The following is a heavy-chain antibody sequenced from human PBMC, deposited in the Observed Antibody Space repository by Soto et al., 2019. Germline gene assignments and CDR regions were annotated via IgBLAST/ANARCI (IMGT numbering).Heavy chain of an antibody. J-gene: IGHJ4*02. CDR2: IRSKANSYAT. CDR3: TTSWFSDY. D-gene: IGHD3-10*01. Sequence: EVQLVESGGGLVQPGGSLKLSCAASGFTFSGSAMHWVRQASGKGLEWVGRIRSKANSYATAYAASVKGRFTISRDDSKNTAYLQMNSLKTEDTAVYYCTTSWFSDYWGQGTLVTVSS. V-gene: IGHV3-73*02. CDR1: GFTFSGSA.